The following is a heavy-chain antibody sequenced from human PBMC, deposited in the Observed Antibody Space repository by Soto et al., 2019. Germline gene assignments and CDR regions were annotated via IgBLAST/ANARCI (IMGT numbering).Heavy chain of an antibody. Sequence: GASVKVSCKASGGTFSSYTISWVRQAPGQGLERMGRIIPILGIANYAQKFQGRVTITADKSTSTAYMELSSLRSEDTAVYYCARGNAYYDILTGSPQYGMDVWGQGTTVTVSS. CDR2: IIPILGIA. J-gene: IGHJ6*02. D-gene: IGHD3-9*01. V-gene: IGHV1-69*02. CDR3: ARGNAYYDILTGSPQYGMDV. CDR1: GGTFSSYT.